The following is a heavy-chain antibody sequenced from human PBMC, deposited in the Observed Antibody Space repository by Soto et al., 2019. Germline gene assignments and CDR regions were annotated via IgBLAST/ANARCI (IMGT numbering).Heavy chain of an antibody. J-gene: IGHJ6*02. CDR2: ISSSSSTI. D-gene: IGHD3-10*01. V-gene: IGHV3-48*02. Sequence: GGSLRLSCAASGFTFSSYSMNWVRQAPGKGLEWVSYISSSSSTIYYADSVKGRFTISRDNAKNSLYLQMNSLRDEDTAVYYCARDILGYYYGSGSKYYYGMDVWGQGTTVTVSS. CDR1: GFTFSSYS. CDR3: ARDILGYYYGSGSKYYYGMDV.